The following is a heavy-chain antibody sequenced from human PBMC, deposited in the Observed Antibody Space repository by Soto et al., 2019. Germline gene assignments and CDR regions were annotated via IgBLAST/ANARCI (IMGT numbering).Heavy chain of an antibody. CDR3: ARDSYDFWTAYSY. CDR2: ISSSSSYI. D-gene: IGHD3-3*01. CDR1: GFTFSSYS. J-gene: IGHJ4*02. Sequence: EVQLVESGGGLVKPGASLRLSCAASGFTFSSYSMSWVRQAPGRGLEWVSSISSSSSYIYYAGSVKGRFTISRDNAKNSLYLQMNSLRAEDTAVYYCARDSYDFWTAYSYWGQGTQVTVSS. V-gene: IGHV3-21*01.